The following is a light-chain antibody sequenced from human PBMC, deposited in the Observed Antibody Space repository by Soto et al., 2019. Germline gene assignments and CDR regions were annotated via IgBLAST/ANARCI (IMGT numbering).Light chain of an antibody. J-gene: IGKJ3*01. CDR1: QGISNY. V-gene: IGKV1-27*01. CDR2: AAS. Sequence: DIQMTQSPSSLSASVGDRVTITCRASQGISNYLAWYQQKPGKVPKLLIYAASTLQSGVPSRFSGSGSGTDFTLTISSLQSEDFAPYYCQQPNSARFKFDPGPQVDMK. CDR3: QQPNSARFK.